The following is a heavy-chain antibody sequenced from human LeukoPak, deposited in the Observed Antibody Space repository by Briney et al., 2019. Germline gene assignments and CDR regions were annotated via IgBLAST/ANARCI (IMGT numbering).Heavy chain of an antibody. J-gene: IGHJ4*02. CDR1: GFTFSSYS. CDR3: ARDHSSGSYFDY. V-gene: IGHV3-21*01. CDR2: ISSSSSYI. D-gene: IGHD3-22*01. Sequence: PGGSLRLSCAASGFTFSSYSMNWVRQAPGKGLEWVSFISSSSSYIYYADSVKGRFTISRDNAKNSLYLQMNSLRAEDTAVYYCARDHSSGSYFDYWGQGTLVTVSS.